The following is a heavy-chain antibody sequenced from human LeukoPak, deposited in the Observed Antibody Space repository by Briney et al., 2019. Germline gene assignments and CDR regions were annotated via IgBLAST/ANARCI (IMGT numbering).Heavy chain of an antibody. Sequence: SETLSLTCTVSGGSISSYYWSWIRQPPGNGLEWIGYIYYSGSTNYNPSLKSRVTISVDTSKNQFSLKLSSVTAADTAVYYCARDRGDIDYGMDVWGQGTTVTVSS. CDR1: GGSISSYY. CDR3: ARDRGDIDYGMDV. J-gene: IGHJ6*02. CDR2: IYYSGST. D-gene: IGHD3-10*01. V-gene: IGHV4-59*01.